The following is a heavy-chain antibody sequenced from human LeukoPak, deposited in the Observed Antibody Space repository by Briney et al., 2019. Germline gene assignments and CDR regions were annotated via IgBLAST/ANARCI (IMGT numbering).Heavy chain of an antibody. Sequence: PGGSLRLSCAASGFTVSSNYMSWVRQAPGKGLEWVSVIYSGGSTYYADSVKGRFTISRDNAKNSLYLQMNSLRAEDTAVYYCARKKAAADAFDIWGQGTMVTVSS. CDR3: ARKKAAADAFDI. CDR2: IYSGGST. V-gene: IGHV3-66*01. CDR1: GFTVSSNY. J-gene: IGHJ3*02. D-gene: IGHD6-13*01.